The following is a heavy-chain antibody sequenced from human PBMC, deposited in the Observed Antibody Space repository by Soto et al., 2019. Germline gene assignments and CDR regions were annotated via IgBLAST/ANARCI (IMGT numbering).Heavy chain of an antibody. CDR3: ARDKSSSGWYGGVDY. Sequence: ASVKVSCKASGYTFTGYYMHWVRQAPGQGLEWMGWINPTSGGTNYAQKFQGRVTMTRDTSISTAYMELSRLRSDDTAVYYCARDKSSSGWYGGVDYGGQGTLVTVSS. V-gene: IGHV1-2*02. D-gene: IGHD6-19*01. J-gene: IGHJ4*02. CDR1: GYTFTGYY. CDR2: INPTSGGT.